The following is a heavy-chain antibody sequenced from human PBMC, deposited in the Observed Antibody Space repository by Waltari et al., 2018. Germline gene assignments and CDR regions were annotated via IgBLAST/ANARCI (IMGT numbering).Heavy chain of an antibody. Sequence: QVQLQQWGAGLLKPSETLSLTCAVYGGSFSGYYWRWIRQPPGKGLEWIGEINHSGSTNYNPSLKSRVTISVDTSKNQFSLKLSSVTAADTAVYYCARGAIGDIVVVPATLLFDYWGQGTLVTVSS. J-gene: IGHJ4*02. CDR3: ARGAIGDIVVVPATLLFDY. D-gene: IGHD2-2*01. V-gene: IGHV4-34*01. CDR2: INHSGST. CDR1: GGSFSGYY.